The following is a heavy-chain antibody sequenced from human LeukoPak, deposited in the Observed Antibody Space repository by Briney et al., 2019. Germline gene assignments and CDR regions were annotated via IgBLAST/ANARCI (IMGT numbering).Heavy chain of an antibody. CDR2: IYHSGST. CDR3: AREITMVRGVIAHFDY. Sequence: SETLSLTCTVSGGSISSSSYYWGWIRQPPGKGLEWIGEIYHSGSTNYNPSLKSRVTISVDKSKNQFSLKLSSVTAADTAVYYCAREITMVRGVIAHFDYWGQGTLVTVSS. D-gene: IGHD3-10*01. J-gene: IGHJ4*02. V-gene: IGHV4-39*07. CDR1: GGSISSSSYY.